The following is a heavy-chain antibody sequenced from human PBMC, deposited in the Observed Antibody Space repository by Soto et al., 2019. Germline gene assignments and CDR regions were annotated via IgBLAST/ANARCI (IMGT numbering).Heavy chain of an antibody. CDR3: ARDAGYCNSVSCYPYNMDV. CDR1: GESISSGDHY. D-gene: IGHD2-15*01. CDR2: IYYSWNT. Sequence: SETLSLTCTVSGESISSGDHYWSWVRQSPGEGLEWIGFIYYSWNTYYNPSLKSRVSMSVDTSNNQFSLKLNSVTAADTAVYYCARDAGYCNSVSCYPYNMDVWGQGTTVTVSS. J-gene: IGHJ6*02. V-gene: IGHV4-30-4*01.